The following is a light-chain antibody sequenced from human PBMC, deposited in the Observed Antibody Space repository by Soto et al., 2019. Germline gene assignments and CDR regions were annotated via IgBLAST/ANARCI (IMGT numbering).Light chain of an antibody. CDR3: QQHLGFLVT. V-gene: IGKV4-1*01. Sequence: DIVLTQSPEFLSVSLGERATIKCRSSQSLLSSTNGRHTLSWLQKKPGQPPRLLIYWASTRHSGVPDRFSGSASGTDFSLTINNLQPEDVAVYYCQQHLGFLVTFGGGTKVDIK. CDR1: QSLLSSTNGRHT. J-gene: IGKJ4*01. CDR2: WAS.